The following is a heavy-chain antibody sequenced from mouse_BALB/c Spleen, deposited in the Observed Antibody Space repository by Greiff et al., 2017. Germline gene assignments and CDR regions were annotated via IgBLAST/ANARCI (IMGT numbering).Heavy chain of an antibody. Sequence: VQLVESGPGLVAPSQSLSITCTVSGFSLTDYGVSWIRQPPGKGLEWLGVIWGGGSTYYNSALKSRLSISKDNSKSQVFLKMNSLQTDDTAMYYCAKTGVTTVVATREAMDYWGQGTSVTVSS. CDR1: GFSLTDYG. D-gene: IGHD1-1*01. V-gene: IGHV2-6-5*01. J-gene: IGHJ4*01. CDR3: AKTGVTTVVATREAMDY. CDR2: IWGGGST.